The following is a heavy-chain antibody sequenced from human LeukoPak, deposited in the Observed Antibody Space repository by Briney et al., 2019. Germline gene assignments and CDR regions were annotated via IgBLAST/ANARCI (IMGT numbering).Heavy chain of an antibody. CDR2: IYYSGST. D-gene: IGHD6-13*01. CDR1: GGSISSSSYY. J-gene: IGHJ3*02. CDR3: ASCGIAAAQDAFDI. Sequence: PSETLSLTCTVSGGSISSSSYYWGWIRQPPGKGLEWIGSIYYSGSTYYNPSLKSRVTISVDTSKNQFSLKLSSVTAADTAVYYCASCGIAAAQDAFDIWGQGTMVTVSS. V-gene: IGHV4-39*07.